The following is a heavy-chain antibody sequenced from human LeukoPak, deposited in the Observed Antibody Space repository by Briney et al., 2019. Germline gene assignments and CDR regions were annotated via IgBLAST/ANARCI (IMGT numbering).Heavy chain of an antibody. Sequence: ASVRVSCKASGYTFTSYGFSWVRQAPGQGLEWMGWISAYNGNTNYAQKLQGRVTMTTDTSTSTAYMELRSLKSDDTAVYYCARASGFGYYFDYWGQGTLVTVSS. CDR2: ISAYNGNT. CDR1: GYTFTSYG. V-gene: IGHV1-18*01. J-gene: IGHJ4*02. D-gene: IGHD3-22*01. CDR3: ARASGFGYYFDY.